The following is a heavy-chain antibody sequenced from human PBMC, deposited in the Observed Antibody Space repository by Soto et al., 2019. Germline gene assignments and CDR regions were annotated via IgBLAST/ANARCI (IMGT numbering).Heavy chain of an antibody. CDR3: TTGWADVQWGYYYYYGMDV. Sequence: GGSLRLSCAASGFTFSNAWMNWVRQAPGKGLEWVGRIKSKTDGGTTDYAAPVKGRLTISRDDSKNTLYLQMNSLKTEDTAVYYCTTGWADVQWGYYYYYGMDVWGQGTTVTVSS. V-gene: IGHV3-15*07. J-gene: IGHJ6*02. CDR2: IKSKTDGGTT. D-gene: IGHD1-26*01. CDR1: GFTFSNAW.